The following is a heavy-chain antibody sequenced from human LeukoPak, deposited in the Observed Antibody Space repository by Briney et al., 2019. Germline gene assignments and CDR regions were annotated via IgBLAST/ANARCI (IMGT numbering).Heavy chain of an antibody. J-gene: IGHJ4*02. V-gene: IGHV5-51*01. CDR1: GYSFTNYW. Sequence: GESLKISCKGSGYSFTNYWIGWVRQMPGKGLEWMGIIYPGDSDTTYSPSFQGQVTISADKSISTAYLQWSGLKASDTAMYYCARLRGSSTSCVDYWGQRPLVTVSS. D-gene: IGHD2-2*01. CDR3: ARLRGSSTSCVDY. CDR2: IYPGDSDT.